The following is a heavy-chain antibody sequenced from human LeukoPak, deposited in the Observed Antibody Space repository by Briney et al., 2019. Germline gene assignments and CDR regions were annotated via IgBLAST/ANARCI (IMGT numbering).Heavy chain of an antibody. CDR3: ARHYYGSGSYYDAFDI. CDR1: GFTFSDYY. CDR2: ISSSGSTI. V-gene: IGHV3-11*04. J-gene: IGHJ3*02. D-gene: IGHD3-10*01. Sequence: PGGSLRLPCAASGFTFSDYYMSWIRQAPGKGLEWVSYISSSGSTIYYADSVKGRFTISRDNAKNSLYLQMNSLRAEDTAVYYCARHYYGSGSYYDAFDIWGQGTMVTVSS.